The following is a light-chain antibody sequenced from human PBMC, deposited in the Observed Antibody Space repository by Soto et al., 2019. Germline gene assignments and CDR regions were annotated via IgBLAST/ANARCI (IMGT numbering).Light chain of an antibody. J-gene: IGKJ1*01. V-gene: IGKV1-27*01. CDR3: QKYDSDPRT. CDR1: QGISNF. Sequence: DIQMTQSPSSLSASVGDRVTITCRPSQGISNFLGWYQQKPGKVPKLLIYGSSTLQAGVPSRFSGSGSGTDFTLTISSLQPEDVATYYCQKYDSDPRTFGQGTKVDIK. CDR2: GSS.